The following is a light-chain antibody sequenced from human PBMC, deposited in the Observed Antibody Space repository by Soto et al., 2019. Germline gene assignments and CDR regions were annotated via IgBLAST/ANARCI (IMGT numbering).Light chain of an antibody. CDR1: SSDVGSYNL. J-gene: IGLJ2*01. V-gene: IGLV2-23*02. CDR2: EVS. Sequence: QPVLTQPASVSGSPGQSITISCTGTSSDVGSYNLVSWYQQHPGKAPKLMIYEVSKRPSGVSNRFSGSKSGNTASLTISGLQAEDEADYYCCSYAGSSTPWVVFGGGTQLTVL. CDR3: CSYAGSSTPWVV.